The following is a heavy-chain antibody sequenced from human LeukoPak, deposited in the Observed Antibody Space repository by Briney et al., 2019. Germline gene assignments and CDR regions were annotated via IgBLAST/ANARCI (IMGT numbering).Heavy chain of an antibody. CDR2: ISGSGSST. J-gene: IGHJ6*02. Sequence: PGGSLRLSCAASGFTFSSYAMSWVRQAPGKGLEWVSAISGSGSSTYYADSVKGRFTISRDNAKNTLYLQMNSLRAEDTAVYYCARGRYYGMDVWGQGTTVTVSS. CDR3: ARGRYYGMDV. D-gene: IGHD3-10*01. CDR1: GFTFSSYA. V-gene: IGHV3-23*01.